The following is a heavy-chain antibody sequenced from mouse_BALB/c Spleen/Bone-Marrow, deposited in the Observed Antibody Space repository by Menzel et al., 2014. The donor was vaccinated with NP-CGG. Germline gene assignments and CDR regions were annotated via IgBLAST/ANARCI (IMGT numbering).Heavy chain of an antibody. CDR1: GHTFXTYW. CDR2: INPSIGYA. V-gene: IGHV1-7*01. CDR3: AMITFTMDY. D-gene: IGHD2-4*01. Sequence: VQLQQSGAELAKPGASVKMSCKASGHTFXTYWMHWVKQRPGQGLEWIGYINPSIGYADYVQKFKDKATLTADNSSSIVYMQLSSLTSEDPAIYYCAMITFTMDYWGQGTSVTVSS. J-gene: IGHJ4*01.